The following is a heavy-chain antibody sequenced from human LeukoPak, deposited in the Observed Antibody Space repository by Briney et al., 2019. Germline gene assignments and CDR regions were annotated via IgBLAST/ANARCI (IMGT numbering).Heavy chain of an antibody. Sequence: AGSLRLSCAASGFTFSDYYMSWIRQAPGKGLEWVSYISSSGSTIYYADSVKGGFTISRDNAKNSLYLQMNSLRAEDTAVYYCARSCRDYDYVWGSPRPFDYWGQGTLVTVSS. V-gene: IGHV3-11*01. CDR3: ARSCRDYDYVWGSPRPFDY. CDR1: GFTFSDYY. J-gene: IGHJ4*02. D-gene: IGHD3-16*01. CDR2: ISSSGSTI.